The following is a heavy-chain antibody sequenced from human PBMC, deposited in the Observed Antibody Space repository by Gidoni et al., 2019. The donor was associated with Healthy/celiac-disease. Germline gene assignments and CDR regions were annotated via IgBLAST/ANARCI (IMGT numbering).Heavy chain of an antibody. J-gene: IGHJ6*03. CDR3: ARAAAAGTYYYYYYYMDV. V-gene: IGHV3-30*03. CDR2: ISYDGSNK. CDR1: GFPFRSYG. Sequence: QVQLVESGGGVVQPGRSLRLSCAASGFPFRSYGMHWVRQAPGKGLEWVAFISYDGSNKYYADSVKGLFTISRDNSKNTLYLQMNSLRAEDTAVYYCARAAAAGTYYYYYYYMDVWGKGTTVTVSS. D-gene: IGHD6-13*01.